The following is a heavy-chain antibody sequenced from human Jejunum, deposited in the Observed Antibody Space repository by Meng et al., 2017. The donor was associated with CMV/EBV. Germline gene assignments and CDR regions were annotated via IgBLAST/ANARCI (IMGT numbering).Heavy chain of an antibody. Sequence: QGRLHEWGAGRLKPSETLSLTCGVYGVSLSSFYCSWSRQPPGKGLEWIAEINHSGSTNYNPSLKSRVTISLDTSNSHFSLKLTSVTAADTAVYFCARGGGDPIRGVLPFDYWGQGTLVTVSS. CDR2: INHSGST. J-gene: IGHJ4*02. CDR3: ARGGGDPIRGVLPFDY. CDR1: GVSLSSFY. V-gene: IGHV4-34*01. D-gene: IGHD2-21*01.